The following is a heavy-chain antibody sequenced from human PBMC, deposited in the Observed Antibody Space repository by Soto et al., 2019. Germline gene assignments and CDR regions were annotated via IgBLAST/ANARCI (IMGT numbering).Heavy chain of an antibody. CDR3: ARDSRIAVAGRGSSNWFDP. D-gene: IGHD6-19*01. Sequence: PGGSLRLSCAASGFTFSSYWMHWVRQAPGKGLVWASRINSDGSSTSYADSVKGRFTISRDNAKNTLYLQMNSLRAEDTAVYYCARDSRIAVAGRGSSNWFDPWGQGTLVTVSS. J-gene: IGHJ5*02. CDR1: GFTFSSYW. V-gene: IGHV3-74*01. CDR2: INSDGSST.